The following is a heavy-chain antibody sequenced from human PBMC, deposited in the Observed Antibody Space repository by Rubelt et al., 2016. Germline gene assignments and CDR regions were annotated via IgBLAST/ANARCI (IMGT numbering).Heavy chain of an antibody. CDR3: TRDRGQLLIDY. J-gene: IGHJ4*02. D-gene: IGHD3-10*01. Sequence: QVQLKQWGAGLLKPSETLSLTCAVYGGSFNDYYWSWIRQPPGKGLECIGYIYYSGSTYYNPSLKSRITISVDTSKNQFSLKLSSVTAADTAGYYCTRDRGQLLIDYWGQGTQVTVSS. CDR1: GGSFNDYY. V-gene: IGHV4-34*02. CDR2: IYYSGST.